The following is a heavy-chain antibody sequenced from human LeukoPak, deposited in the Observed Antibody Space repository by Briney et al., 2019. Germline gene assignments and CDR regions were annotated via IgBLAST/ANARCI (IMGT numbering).Heavy chain of an antibody. D-gene: IGHD3-10*01. Sequence: SVKVSCKASGGTFSSYAISWVRQAPGQGLEWMGGIIPIFGTANYAQKFQGRVTITADESTSTAYMELSSLRSEDSAVYYCARDYYGSGSYYKPFDYWGQGTLVTVSS. CDR2: IIPIFGTA. CDR1: GGTFSSYA. CDR3: ARDYYGSGSYYKPFDY. J-gene: IGHJ4*02. V-gene: IGHV1-69*13.